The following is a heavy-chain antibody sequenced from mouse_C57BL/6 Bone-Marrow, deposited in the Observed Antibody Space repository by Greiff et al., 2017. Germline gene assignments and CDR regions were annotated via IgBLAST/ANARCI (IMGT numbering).Heavy chain of an antibody. D-gene: IGHD2-2*01. CDR1: GYTFTSYW. J-gene: IGHJ4*01. V-gene: IGHV1-69*01. CDR2: IDPSDSDT. CDR3: ARERVKASAMDY. Sequence: QVQLQQPGAELVMPGASVKLSCKASGYTFTSYWMHWVKQRPGQGLEWIGEIDPSDSDTNYNQKFKGKATLTVDKSSSTAYMQLSSLTSEDAAVYCCARERVKASAMDYWGQGTSVTVSS.